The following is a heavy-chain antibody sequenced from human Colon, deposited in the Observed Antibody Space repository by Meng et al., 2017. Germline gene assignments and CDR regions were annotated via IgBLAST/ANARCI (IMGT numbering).Heavy chain of an antibody. CDR1: GFTLTTYR. CDR3: VRGSIDWYFDF. J-gene: IGHJ4*02. V-gene: IGHV3-30*03. D-gene: IGHD3-9*01. Sequence: GESLKISCAASGFTLTTYRMYWVRQAPGKGLEWVAVTLPDVNLDYYIDSVKGRFTVSRDNSKNIVFLQMNSLRAEDTAVYYCVRGSIDWYFDFWGQGALVTVSS. CDR2: TLPDVNLD.